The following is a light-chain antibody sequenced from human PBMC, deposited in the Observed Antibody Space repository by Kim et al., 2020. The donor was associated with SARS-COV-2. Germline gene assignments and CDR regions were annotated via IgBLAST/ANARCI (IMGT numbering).Light chain of an antibody. CDR3: QVWDSSSDHRV. Sequence: APGKTAGITCGGNNRGSKSVHWYQQKPGQAPVLGIYYDSDRPSGIPERFSGSNSGNTATLTISRVEAGDEADYYCQVWDSSSDHRVFGGGTKLTVL. J-gene: IGLJ3*02. V-gene: IGLV3-21*04. CDR1: NRGSKS. CDR2: YDS.